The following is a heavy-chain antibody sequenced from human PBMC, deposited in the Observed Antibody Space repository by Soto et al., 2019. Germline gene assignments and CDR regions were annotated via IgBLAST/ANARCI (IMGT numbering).Heavy chain of an antibody. J-gene: IGHJ6*02. V-gene: IGHV1-69*13. Sequence: SVKVSCKASGGTFSSYAISWVRQAPGQGLEWMGGIIPIFGTANYAQKFQGRVTITADESTSTAYMELSSLRSEDTAVYYCARDLRVYYDSSGYYYYYGMDVWGQGTTVTVSS. CDR2: IIPIFGTA. CDR3: ARDLRVYYDSSGYYYYYGMDV. CDR1: GGTFSSYA. D-gene: IGHD3-22*01.